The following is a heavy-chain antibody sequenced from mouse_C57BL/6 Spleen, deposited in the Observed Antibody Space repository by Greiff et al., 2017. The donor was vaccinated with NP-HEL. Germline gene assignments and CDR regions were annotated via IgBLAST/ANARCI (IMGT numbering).Heavy chain of an antibody. J-gene: IGHJ3*01. CDR1: GFTFSSYG. CDR2: ISSGGSYT. V-gene: IGHV5-6*02. D-gene: IGHD1-1*01. Sequence: DVKLVESGGDLVKPGGSLKLSCAASGFTFSSYGMSLVRPTPDKRLEWVATISSGGSYTYYPDSVKGRFTISRDNAKNTLYLQMSSLKSEDTAMYYCARYYYGSSYGFAYWGQGTLVTVSA. CDR3: ARYYYGSSYGFAY.